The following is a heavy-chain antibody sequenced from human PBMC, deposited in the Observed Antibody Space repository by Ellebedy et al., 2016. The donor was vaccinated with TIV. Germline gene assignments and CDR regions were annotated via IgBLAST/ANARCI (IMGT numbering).Heavy chain of an antibody. CDR1: GGTFINYA. CDR2: IIPILGMT. D-gene: IGHD2-15*01. CDR3: ARYCSGGSCSQEVEY. Sequence: ASVKVSCKASGGTFINYAISWVRQAPGQGLEWMGRIIPILGMTNYAQKFQGRVTITADTSTSTVYMELSSLRSEDTAVYYCARYCSGGSCSQEVEYWGQGALVTVSS. J-gene: IGHJ4*02. V-gene: IGHV1-69*04.